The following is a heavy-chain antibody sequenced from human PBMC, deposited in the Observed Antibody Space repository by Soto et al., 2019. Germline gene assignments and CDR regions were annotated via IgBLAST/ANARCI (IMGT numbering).Heavy chain of an antibody. J-gene: IGHJ5*02. Sequence: ASETLSLTGTVSGCSISSGGYYWSWIRQHPGKGLEWIGYIYYSGSTYYNPSLKSRVTISVDTSKNQFSLKLSSVTAADTAVYYCARDRLTGTYPWGQGTLVTVSS. V-gene: IGHV4-31*03. CDR3: ARDRLTGTYP. D-gene: IGHD1-20*01. CDR2: IYYSGST. CDR1: GCSISSGGYY.